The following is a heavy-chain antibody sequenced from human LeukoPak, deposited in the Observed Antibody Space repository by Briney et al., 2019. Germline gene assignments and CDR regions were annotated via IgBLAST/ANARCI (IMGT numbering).Heavy chain of an antibody. V-gene: IGHV3-48*03. Sequence: GGSLRLSCAASGFTFRSYDMNWVRQAPGKGLEWVSYISSSGSTTFYADSVKGRFTISRDNAKNSLYLQMNSLRAEDTAIYYCARDQYGSGDGYYMDVWGKGTTVTISS. CDR1: GFTFRSYD. CDR3: ARDQYGSGDGYYMDV. D-gene: IGHD3-10*01. CDR2: ISSSGSTT. J-gene: IGHJ6*03.